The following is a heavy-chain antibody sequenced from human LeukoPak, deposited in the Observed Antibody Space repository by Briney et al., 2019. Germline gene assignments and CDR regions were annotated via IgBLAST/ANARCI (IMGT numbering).Heavy chain of an antibody. CDR2: IYSGGST. CDR3: AREVTGYSSSWDNPYYYYMDV. CDR1: GFTVSSNY. Sequence: GGSLRLSCAASGFTVSSNYMSWVRQAPGKGLEWVSVIYSGGSTYYADSVKGRFTISRDNSKNTLYLQMNSLRAEDTAVYYCAREVTGYSSSWDNPYYYYMDVWGKGTTVTISS. J-gene: IGHJ6*03. D-gene: IGHD6-13*01. V-gene: IGHV3-53*01.